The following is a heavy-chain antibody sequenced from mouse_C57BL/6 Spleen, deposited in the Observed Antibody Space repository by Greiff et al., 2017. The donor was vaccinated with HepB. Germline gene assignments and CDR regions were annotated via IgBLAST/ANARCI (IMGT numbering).Heavy chain of an antibody. CDR3: TRDKYYYGSRGNFDY. Sequence: EVKLVESGEGLVKPGGSLKLSCAASGFTFSSYAMSWVRQTPEKRLEWVAYISSGGDYIYYADTVKGRFTISRDNARNTLYLQMSSLKSEDTAMYYCTRDKYYYGSRGNFDYWGQGTTLTVSS. D-gene: IGHD1-1*01. V-gene: IGHV5-9-1*02. CDR2: ISSGGDYI. CDR1: GFTFSSYA. J-gene: IGHJ2*01.